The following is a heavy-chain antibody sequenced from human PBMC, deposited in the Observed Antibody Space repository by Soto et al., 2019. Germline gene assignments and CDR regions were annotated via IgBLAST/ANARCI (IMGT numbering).Heavy chain of an antibody. D-gene: IGHD6-13*01. Sequence: QVPLVQSGAEVKKPGASVKVSCKASGYTFTSYDINWVRQATGQGLEWMGWMNPNSGNTGYAQKFQGRVTMTRNTSISTAYMELSSLRSEETAVYYCARGPGSWYYCYMDVWGKGTTVTVSS. V-gene: IGHV1-8*01. CDR2: MNPNSGNT. CDR3: ARGPGSWYYCYMDV. CDR1: GYTFTSYD. J-gene: IGHJ6*03.